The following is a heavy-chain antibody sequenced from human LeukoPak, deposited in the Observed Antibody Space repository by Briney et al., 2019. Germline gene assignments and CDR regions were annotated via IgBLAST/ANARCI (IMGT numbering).Heavy chain of an antibody. Sequence: GGSLRLSCAASGFTFSSYSMNWVRKAPGKGLEWVSYISSSSSTIYYADSVKGRFTISRDNAKNSLYLQMNSLRAEDTAVYYCARDAGITGTTDLDYWGHGTLVTVSS. CDR2: ISSSSSTI. CDR1: GFTFSSYS. D-gene: IGHD1-14*01. J-gene: IGHJ4*01. CDR3: ARDAGITGTTDLDY. V-gene: IGHV3-48*04.